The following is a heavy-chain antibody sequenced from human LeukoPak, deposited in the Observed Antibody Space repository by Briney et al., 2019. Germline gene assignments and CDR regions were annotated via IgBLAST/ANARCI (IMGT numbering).Heavy chain of an antibody. J-gene: IGHJ3*02. CDR3: ARGGSPPEALGDAFDI. V-gene: IGHV3-74*01. Sequence: GGSLRLSCAASGFTFSNYLMHWVRQAPGKGLVRVSRINSDGSSIIYADSVKGRFTISRDNAKNTLYLQMNSLRVEDTAVYYCARGGSPPEALGDAFDIWGQGTMVTVSS. CDR1: GFTFSNYL. D-gene: IGHD1-26*01. CDR2: INSDGSSI.